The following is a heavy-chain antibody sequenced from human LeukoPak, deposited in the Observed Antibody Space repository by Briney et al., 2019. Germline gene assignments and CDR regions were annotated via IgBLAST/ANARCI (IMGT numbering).Heavy chain of an antibody. CDR1: GYTFTGYY. CDR3: ARGGYYYYYYYMDV. V-gene: IGHV1-2*02. Sequence: ASVKVSCKASGYTFTGYYMHWVRQAPGQGLEWMGWINPNSGGTNYAQKFQGRVTMTRDTAISTAYMELSRLRSDDTAVYYCARGGYYYYYYYMDVWGKGTTVTVSS. J-gene: IGHJ6*03. CDR2: INPNSGGT.